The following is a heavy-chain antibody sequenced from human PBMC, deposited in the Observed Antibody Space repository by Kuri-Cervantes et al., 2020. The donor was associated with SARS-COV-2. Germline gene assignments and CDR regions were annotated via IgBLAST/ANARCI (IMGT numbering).Heavy chain of an antibody. J-gene: IGHJ6*02. CDR1: GFTFSSYA. CDR2: ISYDGSNK. D-gene: IGHD2-2*01. V-gene: IGHV3-30*01. CDR3: ARPYCSSTSCYPVDV. Sequence: GESLKISCAASGFTFSSYAMHWVRQAPGKGLEWVAVISYDGSNKYYADSVKGRFTISRDNFKNTLYLQMNSPRAEDTAVYYCARPYCSSTSCYPVDVWGQGTTVTVSS.